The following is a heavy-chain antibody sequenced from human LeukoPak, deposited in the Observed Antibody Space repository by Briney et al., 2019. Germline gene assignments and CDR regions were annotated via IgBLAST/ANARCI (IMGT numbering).Heavy chain of an antibody. D-gene: IGHD3-3*01. V-gene: IGHV4-61*02. J-gene: IGHJ4*02. CDR1: GGSISSGSYY. Sequence: SQTLSLTCTVSGGSISSGSYYWSWIRQPAGKGLEWIGRIYTSGSTNYNPSLKSRVTISVDTSKNQFSLKLSSVTAADTAVYYCATEKGGVLRFLEWSIDYWGQGTLVTVSS. CDR3: ATEKGGVLRFLEWSIDY. CDR2: IYTSGST.